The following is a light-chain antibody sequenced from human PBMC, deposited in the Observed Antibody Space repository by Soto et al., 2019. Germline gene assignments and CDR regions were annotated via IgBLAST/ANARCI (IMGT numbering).Light chain of an antibody. CDR2: KAS. V-gene: IGKV1-5*03. Sequence: DIQMTQSPSTLSGSVGDRVTITCRASQTISSWLAWYQQKPGKAPKLLIYKASTLKSGVPSRFSGGGSGTGLTLTSSSLQPDGFATYYCQQYKSYAEAVXQGAKVDIK. CDR3: QQYKSYAEA. J-gene: IGKJ1*01. CDR1: QTISSW.